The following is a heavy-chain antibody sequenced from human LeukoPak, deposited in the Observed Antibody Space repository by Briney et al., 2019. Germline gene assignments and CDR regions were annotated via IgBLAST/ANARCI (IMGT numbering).Heavy chain of an antibody. CDR2: ISAYNGNT. D-gene: IGHD3-22*01. CDR1: GYTFTSYG. J-gene: IGHJ4*02. CDR3: ARTPGVYDSSGCYSY. V-gene: IGHV1-18*01. Sequence: GSVKVSCKASGYTFTSYGISWVRQAPGQGLEWMGWISAYNGNTNYAQKLQGRVTMTTDTSTSTAYMELRSLRSDDTAVYYCARTPGVYDSSGCYSYWGQGTLVTVSS.